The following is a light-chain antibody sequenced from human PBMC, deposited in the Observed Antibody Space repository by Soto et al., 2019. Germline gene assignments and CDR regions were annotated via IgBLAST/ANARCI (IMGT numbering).Light chain of an antibody. CDR3: QQYQDWPPT. Sequence: EIVVTQSPATLSVSPGERATLSCRASQSVRSNLAWYQQKPGQAPRLLIYGASTRATGIPARFSGSGSGTDFTLTISSLQSEDFALYYCQQYQDWPPTFGQGTKVDIK. CDR2: GAS. CDR1: QSVRSN. J-gene: IGKJ1*01. V-gene: IGKV3-15*01.